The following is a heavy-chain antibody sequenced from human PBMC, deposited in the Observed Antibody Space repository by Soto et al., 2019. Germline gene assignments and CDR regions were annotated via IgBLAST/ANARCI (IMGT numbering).Heavy chain of an antibody. D-gene: IGHD6-13*01. J-gene: IGHJ4*02. CDR3: ARHTRAAAGGRGDFDY. V-gene: IGHV4-39*01. CDR1: GGSISSSSYY. Sequence: QLQLQESGPGLVKPSETLSLTCTVSGGSISSSSYYWGWIRQPPGKGLEWIGSIYYSGSTYYNPSLKSRVTIPVDTSKNQFSLKLSSVTAADTAVYYCARHTRAAAGGRGDFDYWGQGTLVTVSS. CDR2: IYYSGST.